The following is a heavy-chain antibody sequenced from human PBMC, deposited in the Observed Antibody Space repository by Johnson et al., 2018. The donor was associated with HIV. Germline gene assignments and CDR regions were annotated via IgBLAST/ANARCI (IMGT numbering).Heavy chain of an antibody. D-gene: IGHD3-10*01. CDR3: ARGALGSFDI. CDR2: IKQDGSEK. Sequence: VQLVESGGGLVQPGGSLRLSCVASGFMFSDYCMTWVRQAPGKGLEWVANIKQDGSEKYYLDSVKGRFTISRDNAKNTVYLQMDSLRDEDMAVYYCARGALGSFDIWGQGTMVTVSA. J-gene: IGHJ3*02. CDR1: GFMFSDYC. V-gene: IGHV3-7*02.